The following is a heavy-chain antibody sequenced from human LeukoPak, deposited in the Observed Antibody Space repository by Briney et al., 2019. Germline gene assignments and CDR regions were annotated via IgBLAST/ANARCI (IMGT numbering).Heavy chain of an antibody. Sequence: GGSLRLSCAASGFTFIDAWMSWIRQAPGKGLEWVGRIKSKGSGGTTDYAAPVKGRFTISGDDSKNTLYLQMNSLKTEDTAMYYCTTNPLHWVGEIFSHFDFWGQGTLVTVSS. CDR2: IKSKGSGGTT. V-gene: IGHV3-15*01. J-gene: IGHJ4*02. D-gene: IGHD3-16*01. CDR1: GFTFIDAW. CDR3: TTNPLHWVGEIFSHFDF.